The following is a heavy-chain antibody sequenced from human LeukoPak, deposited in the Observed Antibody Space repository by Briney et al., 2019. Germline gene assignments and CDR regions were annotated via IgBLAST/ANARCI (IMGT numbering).Heavy chain of an antibody. J-gene: IGHJ3*02. CDR1: GGSISSGNY. V-gene: IGHV4-31*03. Sequence: SETLSLTCTVSGGSISSGNYWSWIRQHPGKGLEWIGHIHYSGSTFYNPSLKGRVLISVDTSKNQFSLKLRSVTAADTAVYYCAKDKRITLIEGARDAFDIWGQGTMVTVSS. CDR3: AKDKRITLIEGARDAFDI. CDR2: IHYSGST. D-gene: IGHD3-22*01.